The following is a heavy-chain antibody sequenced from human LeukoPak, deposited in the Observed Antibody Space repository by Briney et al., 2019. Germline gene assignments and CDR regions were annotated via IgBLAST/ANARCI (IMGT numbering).Heavy chain of an antibody. V-gene: IGHV4-39*07. D-gene: IGHD3-22*01. CDR3: ARDGEEEKYNYENYYYGMDV. CDR2: IYYSGRT. CDR1: TFSSYW. J-gene: IGHJ6*02. Sequence: TFSSYWMSWVRQPPGKGLEWIGSIYYSGRTYYKPSLKSRVTISVDTSKNQFSLKLRSVTAADTAVYYCARDGEEEKYNYENYYYGMDVWGQGTTVTVSS.